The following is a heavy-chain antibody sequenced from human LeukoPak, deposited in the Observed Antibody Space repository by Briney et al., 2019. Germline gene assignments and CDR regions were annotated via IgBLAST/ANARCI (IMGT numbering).Heavy chain of an antibody. J-gene: IGHJ4*02. CDR2: SNPNSGGT. CDR3: ARDRWGSGYDPSYFVY. CDR1: GYTFTGYY. Sequence: ASVKVSCKASGYTFTGYYMHWVRQAPGQGLEWMGWSNPNSGGTNYAQKFQGRVTMTRDTSISTAYMELSRLRSDDTAVYYCARDRWGSGYDPSYFVYWGQGTLVTVSS. D-gene: IGHD5-12*01. V-gene: IGHV1-2*02.